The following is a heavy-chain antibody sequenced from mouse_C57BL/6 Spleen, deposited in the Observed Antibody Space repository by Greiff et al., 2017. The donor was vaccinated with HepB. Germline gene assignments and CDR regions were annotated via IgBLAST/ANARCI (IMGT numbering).Heavy chain of an antibody. CDR2: IAPETGGT. Sequence: QVQLQQSGAELVRPGASVTLSCKASGYTFTDYEMHWVKQTPVHGLEWIGAIAPETGGTAYNQKFKGKAILTADKSSSTAYMELRSLTSEDSAVYYCTRRGEGAMDYWGQGTSVTVSS. V-gene: IGHV1-15*01. CDR3: TRRGEGAMDY. J-gene: IGHJ4*01. CDR1: GYTFTDYE.